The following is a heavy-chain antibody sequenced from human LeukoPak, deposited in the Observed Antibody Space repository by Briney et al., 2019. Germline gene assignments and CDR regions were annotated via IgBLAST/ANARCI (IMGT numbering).Heavy chain of an antibody. Sequence: ASETLSLTCTVSGSISSYYWSWIRQPPGKGLEWIGHSYYTGSPNYNPSLKSRVTISVDTPKNQFSLKLSSVTAADTAVYYCAGVRSTVGWRSFDYWGQGTLVTVSS. J-gene: IGHJ4*02. V-gene: IGHV4-59*08. D-gene: IGHD4-23*01. CDR3: AGVRSTVGWRSFDY. CDR1: GSISSYY. CDR2: SYYTGSP.